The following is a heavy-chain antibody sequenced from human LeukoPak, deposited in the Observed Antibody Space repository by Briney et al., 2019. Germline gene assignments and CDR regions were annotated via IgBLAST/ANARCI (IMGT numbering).Heavy chain of an antibody. CDR2: ISGSGGSGGGT. V-gene: IGHV3-23*01. CDR1: GLNLTTYA. CDR3: AKSGLNRFDH. D-gene: IGHD2-15*01. J-gene: IGHJ4*02. Sequence: PGGSLRLSCAASGLNLTTYAMGWVRQAPGKGLEWVSGISGSGGSGGGTYYADSVKGRFTISRDNSKNTLYLQMNSLRAEDTAIYYCAKSGLNRFDHWGLGTLVTVSS.